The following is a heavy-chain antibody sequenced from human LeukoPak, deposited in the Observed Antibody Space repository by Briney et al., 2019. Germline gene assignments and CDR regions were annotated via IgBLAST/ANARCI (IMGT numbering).Heavy chain of an antibody. D-gene: IGHD3-22*01. Sequence: ASVKVSCKASGYTFTSYDINWVRQATGQGLEWMGWMNPNSGNTGYAQKFQGRVTMTRNTSISTAYMELSSLRSEDMAVYYCARGLNYYYSSGYYYPLVPEPFDIWGQGTMVTVSS. CDR1: GYTFTSYD. CDR3: ARGLNYYYSSGYYYPLVPEPFDI. V-gene: IGHV1-8*01. J-gene: IGHJ3*02. CDR2: MNPNSGNT.